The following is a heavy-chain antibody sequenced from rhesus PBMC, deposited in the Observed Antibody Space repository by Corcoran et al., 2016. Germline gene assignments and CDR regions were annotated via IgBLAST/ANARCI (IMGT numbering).Heavy chain of an antibody. Sequence: QVQLQESGPGLVKPSQTLSLTCAISGDSVSSNSATWNWIRQSPSRGLEWLGRTYYRSKCYNDYAQSVHNRISINPDTSKNQFSLQLNSVTPADTAVYYCARDWEHRGGIHVWGPGVLVTVSS. CDR2: TYYRSKCYN. J-gene: IGHJ5-1*01. D-gene: IGHD2-27*01. V-gene: IGHV6-1*01. CDR3: ARDWEHRGGIHV. CDR1: GDSVSSNSAT.